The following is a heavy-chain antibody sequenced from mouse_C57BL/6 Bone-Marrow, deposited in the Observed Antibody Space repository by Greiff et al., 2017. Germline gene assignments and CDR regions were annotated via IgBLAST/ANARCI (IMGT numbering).Heavy chain of an antibody. CDR2: IYPGSGST. V-gene: IGHV1-55*01. CDR1: GYTFTSYW. Sequence: QVQLQQPGAELVKPGASVTMSCKASGYTFTSYWITWVKQRPGHGLEWLGGIYPGSGSTNYTAKFTSKATLTVDTSSSTAYMLLSSLTSEDAAVYYCASESAYYSNIYYWGQGTTLTVSA. D-gene: IGHD2-5*01. J-gene: IGHJ2*01. CDR3: ASESAYYSNIYY.